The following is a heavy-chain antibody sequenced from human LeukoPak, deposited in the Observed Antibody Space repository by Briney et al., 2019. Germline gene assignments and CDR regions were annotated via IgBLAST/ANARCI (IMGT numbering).Heavy chain of an antibody. CDR1: GYTFTSYG. J-gene: IGHJ6*03. CDR2: ISAYSGNT. CDR3: AREVYGQVGGFFYYYYYMDV. D-gene: IGHD3-16*01. Sequence: GASVKVSCKASGYTFTSYGISWVRQAPGQGLEWMGWISAYSGNTNYAQKLQGRVTMTTDTSTSTAYMELRSLRSDDTAVYYCAREVYGQVGGFFYYYYYMDVWGKGTTVTISS. V-gene: IGHV1-18*01.